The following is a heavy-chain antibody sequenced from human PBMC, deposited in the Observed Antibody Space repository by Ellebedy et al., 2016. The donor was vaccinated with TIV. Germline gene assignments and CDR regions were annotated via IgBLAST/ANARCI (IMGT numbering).Heavy chain of an antibody. D-gene: IGHD3-16*01. V-gene: IGHV3-23*01. J-gene: IGHJ3*02. CDR1: GFTFRSYG. Sequence: GESLKISXAVSGFTFRSYGMSWVRQAPVKGLEWVSGIGGDGINRYYRDSVKGRFTISRDNSKNTVYLQMNGLRAEDTAVYYCAKGASLWVTDALDIWGRGTAVTVSS. CDR2: IGGDGINR. CDR3: AKGASLWVTDALDI.